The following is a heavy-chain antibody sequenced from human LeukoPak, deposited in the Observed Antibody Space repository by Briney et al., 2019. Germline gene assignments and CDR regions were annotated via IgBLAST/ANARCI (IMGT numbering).Heavy chain of an antibody. J-gene: IGHJ3*02. CDR1: GYTFTSYA. V-gene: IGHV7-4-1*02. CDR2: INTNTGNP. D-gene: IGHD2-15*01. CDR3: ARDGYCSGGSCYSRNDDAFDI. Sequence: ASVKVSCKASGYTFTSYAMNRVRQAPGQGLEWMGWINTNTGNPTYAQGFTGRFVFSLDTSVSTAYLQISSLKAEDTAVYYCARDGYCSGGSCYSRNDDAFDIWGQGTMVTVSS.